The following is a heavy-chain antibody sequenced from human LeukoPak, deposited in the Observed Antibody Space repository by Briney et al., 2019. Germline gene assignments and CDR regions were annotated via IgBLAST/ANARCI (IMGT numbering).Heavy chain of an antibody. D-gene: IGHD5-18*01. Sequence: KPSETLSLTCVVSGGSINNYYWSWIRQPPGKGLEWIAYIHSNGNTNYNPSLKSRVTVSVDTSKNQLSLRLTSVAAADTAIYYCARQPSATAAFDIWGQGTMVIVSS. CDR2: IHSNGNT. CDR3: ARQPSATAAFDI. CDR1: GGSINNYY. J-gene: IGHJ3*02. V-gene: IGHV4-59*08.